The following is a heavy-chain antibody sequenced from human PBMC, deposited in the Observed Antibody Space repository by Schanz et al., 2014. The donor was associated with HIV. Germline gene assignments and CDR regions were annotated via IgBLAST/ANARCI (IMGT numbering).Heavy chain of an antibody. CDR2: ITPDGSV. Sequence: QVQLVESGGGVVQPGRSLRLSCAASGFTFSSYAMSWVRQGPGKGLAWVSYITPDGSVTYADSVKGRFTTSRDSSKNTLYLQMNSLRAEDTAVYYCASPLLYDSLDVWGQGTTVTVSS. V-gene: IGHV3-30-3*01. J-gene: IGHJ6*02. D-gene: IGHD3-22*01. CDR1: GFTFSSYA. CDR3: ASPLLYDSLDV.